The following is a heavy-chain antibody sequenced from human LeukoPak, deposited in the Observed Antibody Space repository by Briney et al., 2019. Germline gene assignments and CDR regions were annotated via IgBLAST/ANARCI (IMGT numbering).Heavy chain of an antibody. D-gene: IGHD3-10*01. Sequence: GGSLRLSCAVSGFTFRDYAMSWVRQPPGKGLEWVSTIKNGAHTTNYADSVKGRLTISRDDSMNTLFLQMNSLRAEDTAVYYCAREYYGCFGYWGQGALVTVSS. CDR1: GFTFRDYA. V-gene: IGHV3-23*01. J-gene: IGHJ4*02. CDR2: IKNGAHTT. CDR3: AREYYGCFGY.